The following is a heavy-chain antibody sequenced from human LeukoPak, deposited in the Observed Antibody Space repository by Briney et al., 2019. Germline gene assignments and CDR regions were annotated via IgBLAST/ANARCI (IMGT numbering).Heavy chain of an antibody. CDR3: ASIRYGSTWSYSDY. CDR1: GFTFSSCS. D-gene: IGHD5-18*01. Sequence: PGGSLRLSCAASGFTFSSCSKKGVRQAPGKGLEWVSCISTSSSYIYYADSVKGRFTISRDNAKNSLYLQMNRLRAEDTAVYYCASIRYGSTWSYSDYWGQGTLVTVSS. J-gene: IGHJ4*02. CDR2: ISTSSSYI. V-gene: IGHV3-21*01.